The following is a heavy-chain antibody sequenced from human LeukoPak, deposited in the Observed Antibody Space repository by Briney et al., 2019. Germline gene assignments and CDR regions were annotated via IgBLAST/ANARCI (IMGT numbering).Heavy chain of an antibody. Sequence: ASVKVSCKASGYTFTGYYMHWVRQAPGQGLEWMGWINPNSGGTNYAQKFQGRVTMTRDTSISTAYMELSRLRSDDTAVYYCAREHRVVGATSFDYWGQGTLVTVSS. D-gene: IGHD1-26*01. CDR1: GYTFTGYY. J-gene: IGHJ4*02. CDR3: AREHRVVGATSFDY. V-gene: IGHV1-2*02. CDR2: INPNSGGT.